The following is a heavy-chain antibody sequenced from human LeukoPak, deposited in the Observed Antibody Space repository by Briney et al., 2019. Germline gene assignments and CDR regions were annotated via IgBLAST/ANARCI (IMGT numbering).Heavy chain of an antibody. J-gene: IGHJ4*02. CDR3: ARDNWKESYVDY. CDR1: GFTFSSYS. Sequence: GGSLRLSCAASGFTFSSYSMNWVRQAPGKGLEWVSSISSSSSYIYHADSVKGRFTISRDNAKNSLYLQMNSLRAEDTAVYYCARDNWKESYVDYWGQGTLVTVSS. CDR2: ISSSSSYI. V-gene: IGHV3-21*01. D-gene: IGHD1-20*01.